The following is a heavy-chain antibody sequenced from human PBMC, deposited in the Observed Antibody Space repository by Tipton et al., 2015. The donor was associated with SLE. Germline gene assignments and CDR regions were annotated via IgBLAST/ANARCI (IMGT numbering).Heavy chain of an antibody. CDR3: ARVYLQWLLGPRGYFDY. J-gene: IGHJ4*02. D-gene: IGHD6-19*01. V-gene: IGHV4-39*07. Sequence: TLSLTCTVSGGSISSSSYYWGWIRQPPGKGLEWIGSISYSGSTYYNPSLKSRVTISVDTSKNQFSLKLSSVTAADTAVYYCARVYLQWLLGPRGYFDYWGQGTLVTVSS. CDR1: GGSISSSSYY. CDR2: ISYSGST.